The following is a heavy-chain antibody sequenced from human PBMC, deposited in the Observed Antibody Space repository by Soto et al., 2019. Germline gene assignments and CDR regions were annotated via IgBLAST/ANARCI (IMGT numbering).Heavy chain of an antibody. V-gene: IGHV4-4*02. J-gene: IGHJ4*02. CDR3: ARKAWVRFDY. CDR1: GDSISSSVW. D-gene: IGHD7-27*01. Sequence: SESLSLTCAVSGDSISSSVWWTWVRQPPGKGLEWIGEVFHTGDTYFNPSLRSRVAMSVDKSTNEFSLKVTSVTAADTAIYYCARKAWVRFDYWGQGALVTVSS. CDR2: VFHTGDT.